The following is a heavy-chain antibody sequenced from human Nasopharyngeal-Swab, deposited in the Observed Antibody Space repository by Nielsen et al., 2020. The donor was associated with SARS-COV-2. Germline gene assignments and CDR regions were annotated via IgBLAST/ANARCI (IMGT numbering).Heavy chain of an antibody. D-gene: IGHD3-3*01. CDR3: AKPFWSGHYSGDSFDF. Sequence: WIRQPPGKGLEWVSLISGDGDSASYRDSVKGRFTISRENNKNSLYLQMNSLTVEDTALYYCAKPFWSGHYSGDSFDFWGQGTMVTVSS. CDR2: ISGDGDSA. J-gene: IGHJ3*01. V-gene: IGHV3-43*02.